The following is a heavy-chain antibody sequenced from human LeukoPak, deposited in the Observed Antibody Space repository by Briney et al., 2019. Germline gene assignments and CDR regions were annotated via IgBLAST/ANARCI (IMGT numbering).Heavy chain of an antibody. CDR2: IYSGGST. D-gene: IGHD3-22*01. Sequence: GGSLRLSCAASGFTFSSYSMNWVRQAPGKGLEWVSVIYSGGSTYYADPVKGRFTISRDNSKNTLYLQMNSLRAEDTAVYYCARDSPYCYDSSGYYYWGQGTLVTVSS. CDR1: GFTFSSYS. J-gene: IGHJ4*02. V-gene: IGHV3-53*01. CDR3: ARDSPYCYDSSGYYY.